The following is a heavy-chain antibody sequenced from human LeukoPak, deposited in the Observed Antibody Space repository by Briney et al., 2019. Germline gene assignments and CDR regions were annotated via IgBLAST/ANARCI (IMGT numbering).Heavy chain of an antibody. J-gene: IGHJ3*02. D-gene: IGHD3-10*01. V-gene: IGHV4-39*07. CDR3: ARDTRWYYGSGSAFDI. CDR1: GGSISISTYF. CDR2: IYYSGTT. Sequence: PSETLSLTCTVSGGSISISTYFWGWIRQPPGKGLEWIGSIYYSGTTSYNPSLKSRVTISVDTSKNQFSLKLNSVTAADTAVYYCARDTRWYYGSGSAFDIWGQGTMVTVFS.